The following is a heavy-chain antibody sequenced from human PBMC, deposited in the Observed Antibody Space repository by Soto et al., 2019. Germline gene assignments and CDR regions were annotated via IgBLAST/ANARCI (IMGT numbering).Heavy chain of an antibody. CDR2: VIPIFGTA. D-gene: IGHD3-22*01. V-gene: IGHV1-69*01. J-gene: IGHJ6*02. CDR3: ASSNYYDNSGYYAHYYYGMAV. Sequence: QVQLVQSGAEVKKPGSSVKVSCKASGGTFSSYAISWVRQAPGQGLEWMGGVIPIFGTANYAQKFQGRVTITADEYTRPAYMELSRLKSENTAVYYCASSNYYDNSGYYAHYYYGMAVWGQGTTVTVSS. CDR1: GGTFSSYA.